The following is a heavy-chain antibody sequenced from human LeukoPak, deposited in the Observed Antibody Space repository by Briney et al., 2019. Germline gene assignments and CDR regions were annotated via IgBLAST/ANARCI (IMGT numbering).Heavy chain of an antibody. CDR3: ARMWTTVYYYGMDV. CDR2: INAGNGNT. V-gene: IGHV1-3*01. D-gene: IGHD4-17*01. Sequence: GGSVKVSCKASGYTFTSYAMHWVRQAPGQRLEWMGWINAGNGNTKYSQKFQGRVTITRDTSASTAYMELSSLRSEDTAVYYCARMWTTVYYYGMDVWGQGTTVTVSS. J-gene: IGHJ6*02. CDR1: GYTFTSYA.